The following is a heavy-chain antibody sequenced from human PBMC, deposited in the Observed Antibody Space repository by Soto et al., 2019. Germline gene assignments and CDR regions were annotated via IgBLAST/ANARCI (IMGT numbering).Heavy chain of an antibody. CDR2: IYYSGST. J-gene: IGHJ5*02. Sequence: SETLSLTCTVSGGSISSSSYYWGWIRQPPGKGLEWIGSIYYSGSTYYNPSLKSRVTISVDTSKNQFSLKLSSVTAADTAVYYCARSHILTGYYQAHNWFDPWGQGTLVTVSS. D-gene: IGHD3-9*01. CDR1: GGSISSSSYY. CDR3: ARSHILTGYYQAHNWFDP. V-gene: IGHV4-39*01.